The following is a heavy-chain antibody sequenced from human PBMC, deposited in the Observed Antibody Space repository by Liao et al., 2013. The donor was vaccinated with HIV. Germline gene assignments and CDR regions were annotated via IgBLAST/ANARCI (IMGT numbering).Heavy chain of an antibody. CDR1: GGSVSAHY. V-gene: IGHV4-59*02. CDR2: VYHRGST. Sequence: QVQLRESGPGLVKPSETLSLSCRVSGGSVSAHYCSWIRQFPGKGLEWTGYVYHRGSTNYKPTLKNRVSMSVDESKNQFSLTLTSVSVADTAIYYCARSYMGGDETFDFWGPGILVTVSS. D-gene: IGHD5-12*01. J-gene: IGHJ4*02. CDR3: ARSYMGGDETFDF.